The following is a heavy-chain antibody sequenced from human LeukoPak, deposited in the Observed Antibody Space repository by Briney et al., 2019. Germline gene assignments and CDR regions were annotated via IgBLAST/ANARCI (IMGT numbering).Heavy chain of an antibody. CDR2: IYYSGST. CDR1: GGSISSYY. D-gene: IGHD6-6*01. CDR3: ARSRTGHRYSNSLDY. J-gene: IGHJ4*02. V-gene: IGHV4-59*13. Sequence: PSETLSLTCTVSGGSISSYYLSWIRQPPGKGLEWIGYIYYSGSTNYNPSLKRRVTISVDTSKNQFSLKLSSVTAADTAVYYCARSRTGHRYSNSLDYWGQGTLVTVSS.